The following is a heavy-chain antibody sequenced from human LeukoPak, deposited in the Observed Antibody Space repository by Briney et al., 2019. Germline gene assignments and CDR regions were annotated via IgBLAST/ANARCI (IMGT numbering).Heavy chain of an antibody. D-gene: IGHD3-22*01. J-gene: IGHJ4*02. CDR2: ISGSGGSI. Sequence: GGSLRLSCAASGFTLRSYAMSWVRQAPGKGLEWVSTISGSGGSIYYADSVKGRFAISRDNSKNTLYLQMNSLTAEDTAVYYCARESSGYPYYFDFWGQGTLVTLSS. CDR3: ARESSGYPYYFDF. V-gene: IGHV3-23*01. CDR1: GFTLRSYA.